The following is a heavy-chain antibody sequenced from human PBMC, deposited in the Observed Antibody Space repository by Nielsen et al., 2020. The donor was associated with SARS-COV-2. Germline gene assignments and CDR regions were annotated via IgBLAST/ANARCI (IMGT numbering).Heavy chain of an antibody. J-gene: IGHJ3*02. V-gene: IGHV3-15*01. CDR2: IKSKTDGGTT. D-gene: IGHD3-22*01. CDR3: TTDSRVYDSSGYWAFDI. Sequence: WIRQPPGKGLEWVGRIKSKTDGGTTDYAAPAKGRFTISRDDSKNTLYLQMNSLKTEDTAVYYCTTDSRVYDSSGYWAFDIWGQGTMVTVSS.